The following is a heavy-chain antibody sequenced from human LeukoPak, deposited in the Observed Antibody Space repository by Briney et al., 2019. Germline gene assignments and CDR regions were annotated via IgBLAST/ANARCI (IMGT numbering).Heavy chain of an antibody. CDR1: GGSISNYH. CDR2: IHTSGTT. D-gene: IGHD6-19*01. J-gene: IGHJ4*02. V-gene: IGHV4-4*07. CDR3: ARRDISSGWSFDY. Sequence: SETLSLTCTVSGGSISNYHWSGIRQPAGKGLEWIGQIHTSGTTNYNPPLKSRVSMSIDTTEDQVSLTIRSVTAADTAFYYCARRDISSGWSFDYWGQGTLVTVSS.